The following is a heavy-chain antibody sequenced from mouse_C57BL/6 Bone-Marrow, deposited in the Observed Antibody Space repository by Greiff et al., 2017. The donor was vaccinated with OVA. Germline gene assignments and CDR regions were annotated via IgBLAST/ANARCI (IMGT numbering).Heavy chain of an antibody. V-gene: IGHV2-2*01. CDR1: GFSLTSYG. J-gene: IGHJ3*01. Sequence: VKLQQSGPGLVQPSQSLSITCTVSGFSLTSYGVHWVRQSPGKGLEWLGVIWSGGSTDYNAAFISRLSISKDNSKSQVFFKMNSLQADDTAIYYCARTLTGGFAYWGQGTLVTVSA. CDR3: ARTLTGGFAY. CDR2: IWSGGST. D-gene: IGHD4-1*01.